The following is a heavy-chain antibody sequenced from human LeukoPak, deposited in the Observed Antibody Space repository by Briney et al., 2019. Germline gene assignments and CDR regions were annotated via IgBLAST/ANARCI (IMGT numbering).Heavy chain of an antibody. CDR3: ARRPRNGGTYDGPSGLDY. V-gene: IGHV4-34*01. D-gene: IGHD1-26*01. CDR2: ITHSGGT. CDR1: GESFSGYF. J-gene: IGHJ4*01. Sequence: SETLSLTCAVYGESFSGYFWTWIRQPPGKGLEWIGEITHSGGTNYNPSLKSRVTISADTSKNQFSLRLTSITAADTAVYFCARRPRNGGTYDGPSGLDYWAHGMLVIVSS.